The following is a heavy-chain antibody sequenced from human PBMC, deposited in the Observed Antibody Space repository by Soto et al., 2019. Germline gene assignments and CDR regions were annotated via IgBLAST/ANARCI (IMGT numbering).Heavy chain of an antibody. CDR2: ISGSGGST. J-gene: IGHJ4*02. CDR3: AKEVVYGDYPYFDY. D-gene: IGHD4-17*01. V-gene: IGHV3-23*01. Sequence: AISGSGGSTYYADSVKGRSTISRDNSKNTLYLQMNSLRAEDTAVYYCAKEVVYGDYPYFDYWGQGTLVTVSS.